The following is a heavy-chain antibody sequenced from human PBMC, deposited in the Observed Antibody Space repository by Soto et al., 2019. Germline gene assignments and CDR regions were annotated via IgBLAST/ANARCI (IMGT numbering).Heavy chain of an antibody. CDR3: ARVNDGGWTYFVY. CDR2: IYYSGST. CDR1: GGSISSGDYY. D-gene: IGHD2-8*01. J-gene: IGHJ4*02. V-gene: IGHV4-30-4*08. Sequence: QVQLQESGPGLVKPSQTLSLTCTVSGGSISSGDYYWRWIRQPPGKGLEWIGYIYYSGSTYYHPSLKSRVTITVDTSKVPVSLKLSSVTAADTAVYYCARVNDGGWTYFVYWGQGTLVTVSS.